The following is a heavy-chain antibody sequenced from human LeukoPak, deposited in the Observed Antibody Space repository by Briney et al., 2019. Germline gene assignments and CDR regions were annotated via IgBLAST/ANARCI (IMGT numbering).Heavy chain of an antibody. D-gene: IGHD3-22*01. V-gene: IGHV3-30-3*01. CDR1: GFTFSSYA. CDR2: RSYDGSNK. J-gene: IGHJ6*02. Sequence: GGSLRLSCAASGFTFSSYAMHWVRQAPGKGLEWVAVRSYDGSNKYYADSVKGRFTISRDNSKNTLYLQMNSLRAEDTAVYYCARDREVGTYYYDSTGYYDYYYYGMDVWGQGTMVTVSS. CDR3: ARDREVGTYYYDSTGYYDYYYYGMDV.